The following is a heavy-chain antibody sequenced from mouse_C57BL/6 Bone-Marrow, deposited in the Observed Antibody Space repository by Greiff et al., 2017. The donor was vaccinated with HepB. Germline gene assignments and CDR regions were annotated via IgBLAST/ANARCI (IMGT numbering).Heavy chain of an antibody. CDR1: GYTFTSYT. J-gene: IGHJ1*03. CDR3: ARSGGTTVVATKWYFDV. CDR2: INPSSGYT. Sequence: VKLQESGAELARPGASVKMSCKASGYTFTSYTMHWVKQRPGQGLEWIGYINPSSGYTKYNQKFKDKATLTADKSSSTAYMQLSSLTSEDSAVYYCARSGGTTVVATKWYFDVWGTGTTVTVSS. D-gene: IGHD1-1*01. V-gene: IGHV1-4*01.